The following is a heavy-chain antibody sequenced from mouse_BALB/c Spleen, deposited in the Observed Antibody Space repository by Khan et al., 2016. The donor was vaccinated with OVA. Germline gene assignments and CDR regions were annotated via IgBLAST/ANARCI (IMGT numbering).Heavy chain of an antibody. CDR1: GFSLTNYG. Sequence: VQLQESGPGLVAPSQSLSITCTVSGFSLTNYGVNWVRQPPGKGLEWLGVIWAGGSTNYNSALMSRLSISKDNSKSQVFLKMNSLQTDDTAMYYCARFYDPYYAMDYRGQGTSVTVSS. V-gene: IGHV2-9*02. J-gene: IGHJ4*01. CDR2: IWAGGST. D-gene: IGHD2-3*01. CDR3: ARFYDPYYAMDY.